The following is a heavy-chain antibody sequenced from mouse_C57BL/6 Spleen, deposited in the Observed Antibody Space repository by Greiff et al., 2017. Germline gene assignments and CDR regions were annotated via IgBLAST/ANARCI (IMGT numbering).Heavy chain of an antibody. CDR3: TRSKIHSSGYVDFDY. CDR1: GYTFTDYE. D-gene: IGHD3-2*02. Sequence: QVQLQQSGAELVRPGASVTLSCKASGYTFTDYEMHWVKQTPVHGLEWIGAIDPETGGTAYNQKFKGKAILTADKSSSTAYMELRSLTSEDSAVYYGTRSKIHSSGYVDFDYWGQGTTLTVSS. CDR2: IDPETGGT. V-gene: IGHV1-15*01. J-gene: IGHJ2*01.